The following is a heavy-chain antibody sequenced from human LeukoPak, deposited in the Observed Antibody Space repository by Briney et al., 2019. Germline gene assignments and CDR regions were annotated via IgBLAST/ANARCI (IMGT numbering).Heavy chain of an antibody. CDR2: IYHSGST. CDR1: GYSISSGYY. CDR3: ARDGYSGNDGL. V-gene: IGHV4-38-2*02. J-gene: IGHJ4*02. Sequence: SETLSLTCTVSGYSISSGYYWGWIRQPPGKGLEWIGYIYHSGSTKYNPSLKSRVTISVDTSKNQFSLKLSSVTAADTAVYYCARDGYSGNDGLWGQGTLVTVSS. D-gene: IGHD5-12*01.